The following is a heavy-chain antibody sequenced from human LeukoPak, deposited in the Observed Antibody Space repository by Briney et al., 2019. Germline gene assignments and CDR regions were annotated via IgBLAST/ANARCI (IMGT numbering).Heavy chain of an antibody. D-gene: IGHD4-17*01. J-gene: IGHJ4*02. CDR1: GGSISASSYN. CDR2: IYYSGST. CDR3: ALTRPYGGYIYFDY. V-gene: IGHV4-61*05. Sequence: SETLSLTCTVSGGSISASSYNWGWIRQPPGKGLEWIGYIYYSGSTNYNPSLKSRVTISVDTSKNQFSLKLSSVTAADTAVYYCALTRPYGGYIYFDYWGQGTLVTVSS.